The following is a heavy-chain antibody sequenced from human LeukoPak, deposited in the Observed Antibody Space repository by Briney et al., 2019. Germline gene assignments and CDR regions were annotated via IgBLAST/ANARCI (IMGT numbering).Heavy chain of an antibody. CDR2: IDSHNGDR. CDR1: GYSFVFFG. CDR3: ARAVSGSLYGDFDF. Sequence: ASVKVSCKASGYSFVFFGVAWVRQAPGQGLEWMGWIDSHNGDRNYAEKFQDRVTMTTDTSTTTSYMELRSLRSDDTAVYYCARAVSGSLYGDFDFWGQGTLVTVSS. V-gene: IGHV1-18*01. J-gene: IGHJ4*02. D-gene: IGHD1-26*01.